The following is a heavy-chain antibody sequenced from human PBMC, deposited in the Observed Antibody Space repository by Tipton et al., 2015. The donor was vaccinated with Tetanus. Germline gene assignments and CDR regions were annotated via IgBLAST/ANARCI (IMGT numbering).Heavy chain of an antibody. J-gene: IGHJ4*02. CDR2: ISSTSTYI. CDR3: VSGSSLDY. V-gene: IGHV3-21*01. CDR1: GFTLSRFG. D-gene: IGHD6-19*01. Sequence: SLRLSCEVSGFTLSRFGMNWVRQAPGKGLEWISSISSTSTYIYYATSVKGRFTISRDNAKNSLSLQMNSLRVEDTAIYYCVSGSSLDYWGQGTLVTVS.